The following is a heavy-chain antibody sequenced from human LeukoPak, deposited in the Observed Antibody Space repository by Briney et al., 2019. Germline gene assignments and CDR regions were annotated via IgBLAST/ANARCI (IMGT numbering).Heavy chain of an antibody. CDR2: ISGSGTFT. V-gene: IGHV3-11*05. CDR1: GFTFRDYY. D-gene: IGHD4-17*01. Sequence: GGSLRLSCAASGFTFRDYYMSWIRQAPGKGLEWVSHISGSGTFTNYADSVKGRFTISRDNAGNSLHLQMNSLRAEDTAVYYCARDGRYGDYHYFDYWGQGTLVTVSS. J-gene: IGHJ4*02. CDR3: ARDGRYGDYHYFDY.